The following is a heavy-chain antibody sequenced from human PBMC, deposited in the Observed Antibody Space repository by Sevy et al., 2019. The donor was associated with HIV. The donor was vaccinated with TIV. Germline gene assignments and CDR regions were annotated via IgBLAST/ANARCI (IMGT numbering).Heavy chain of an antibody. CDR1: GYTFTSYG. D-gene: IGHD6-13*01. J-gene: IGHJ4*02. CDR3: ARAFLTGSSSWYVTIPLGY. CDR2: ISAYNGNT. V-gene: IGHV1-18*01. Sequence: ASVKVSCKASGYTFTSYGISWVRQAPGQGLEWMGWISAYNGNTNYAQKLQGRVTMTTDTSTSTAYMELRSLRSDDTAVYYCARAFLTGSSSWYVTIPLGYWGQGTLVTVSS.